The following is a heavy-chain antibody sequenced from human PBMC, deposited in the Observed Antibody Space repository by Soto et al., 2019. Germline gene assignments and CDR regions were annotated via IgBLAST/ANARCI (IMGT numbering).Heavy chain of an antibody. V-gene: IGHV3-64D*06. CDR3: VKDSQLWLGSRYYYYYYGMDV. CDR2: ISSNGGST. D-gene: IGHD5-18*01. CDR1: GFTFSSYA. J-gene: IGHJ6*02. Sequence: LRLSCSASGFTFSSYAMHWVRQAPGKGLEYVSAISSNGGSTYYADSVKGRFTISRDNSKNTLYLQMSSLRAEDTSVYYCVKDSQLWLGSRYYYYYYGMDVWGHGTTVTCSS.